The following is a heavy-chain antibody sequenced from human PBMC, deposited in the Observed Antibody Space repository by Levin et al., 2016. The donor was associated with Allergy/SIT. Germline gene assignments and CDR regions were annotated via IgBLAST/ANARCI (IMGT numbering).Heavy chain of an antibody. J-gene: IGHJ4*02. D-gene: IGHD3-22*01. CDR3: ARGRLGSSGYPGDY. Sequence: SETLSLTCAVYGGSFSGYYWSWIRQPPGKGLEWIGEINHSGSTNYNPSLKSRVTISVDTSKNQFSLKLSSVTAADTAVYYCARGRLGSSGYPGDYWGQGTLVTVSS. CDR2: INHSGST. V-gene: IGHV4-34*01. CDR1: GGSFSGYY.